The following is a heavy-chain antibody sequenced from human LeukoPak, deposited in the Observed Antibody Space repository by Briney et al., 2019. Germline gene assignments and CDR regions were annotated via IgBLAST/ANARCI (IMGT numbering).Heavy chain of an antibody. V-gene: IGHV3-48*01. Sequence: GGSLRLSCAASGFTFSSYSMNWVRQAPGKGLEWVSYISSSSSTIYYADSVKGRFTISRDNAKNSLYLQMNSLRAEDTAVYYCARVRGSIVARTFDYWGQGTLVTVSS. CDR3: ARVRGSIVARTFDY. D-gene: IGHD2-15*01. CDR1: GFTFSSYS. CDR2: ISSSSSTI. J-gene: IGHJ4*02.